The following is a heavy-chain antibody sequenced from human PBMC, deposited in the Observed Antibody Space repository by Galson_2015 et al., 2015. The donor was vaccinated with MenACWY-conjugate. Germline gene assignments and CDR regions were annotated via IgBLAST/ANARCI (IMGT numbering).Heavy chain of an antibody. CDR2: ISATSATI. Sequence: SLRLSCAASGFTFSSFSMNWVRQAPGKGLEWVSSISATSATIYYADSVKGRFTISRDNAKNSLYLQMNSLRAEDTAVYYCAKGVRSGHTYGAFDIWGQGTMVTVSS. CDR3: AKGVRSGHTYGAFDI. V-gene: IGHV3-21*01. CDR1: GFTFSSFS. D-gene: IGHD3-3*01. J-gene: IGHJ3*02.